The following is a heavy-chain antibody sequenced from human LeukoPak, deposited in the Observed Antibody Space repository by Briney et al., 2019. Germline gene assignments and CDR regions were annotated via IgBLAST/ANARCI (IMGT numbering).Heavy chain of an antibody. V-gene: IGHV1-18*01. CDR2: ISAYNGNT. CDR1: GYTFTSYG. CDR3: ARILTPADGDYADNFDY. J-gene: IGHJ4*02. Sequence: GASVKVSCKASGYTFTSYGISWVRQAPGQGLEWMGWISAYNGNTNYAQKLQGRVTMTTDTSASTAYMELRSLRSDDTAVYYCARILTPADGDYADNFDYWGQGTLVTVSS. D-gene: IGHD4-17*01.